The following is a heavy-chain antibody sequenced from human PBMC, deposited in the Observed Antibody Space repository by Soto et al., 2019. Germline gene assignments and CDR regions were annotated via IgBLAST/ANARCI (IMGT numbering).Heavy chain of an antibody. Sequence: ASVKVSCKASGYTCTTYGISWVRQAPGQGLEWMGRISTYNGNTKYAQKLQGRVTMTTDTSTSTAYMELRSLRSDDTAVYYCARDPQYSTSSQVFDSWGQGTLVTVSS. CDR3: ARDPQYSTSSQVFDS. J-gene: IGHJ4*02. V-gene: IGHV1-18*01. CDR2: ISTYNGNT. D-gene: IGHD6-6*01. CDR1: GYTCTTYG.